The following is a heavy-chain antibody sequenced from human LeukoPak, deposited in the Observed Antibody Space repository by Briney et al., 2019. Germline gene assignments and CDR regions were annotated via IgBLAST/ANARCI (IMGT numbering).Heavy chain of an antibody. J-gene: IGHJ4*02. V-gene: IGHV3-7*02. CDR1: XFTFRNYW. D-gene: IGHD1-26*01. CDR3: ARVHGGVGATGY. Sequence: GGSLRLSCAASXFTFRNYWMTWVRQAPGKGLEWVANIKYDGSEKYYLDSVKGRFTVSRDNAKNSLYLQMNSLRAEDTAVYYCARVHGGVGATGYWGQGTLVTVSS. CDR2: IKYDGSEK.